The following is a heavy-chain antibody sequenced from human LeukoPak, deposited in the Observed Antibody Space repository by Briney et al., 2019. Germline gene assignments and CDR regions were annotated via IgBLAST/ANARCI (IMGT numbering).Heavy chain of an antibody. CDR1: GGSIRRDGNL. CDR2: IHYSGGT. J-gene: IGHJ5*01. V-gene: IGHV4-61*05. Sequence: SSETLSLTCAVSGGSIRRDGNLWGWIRQPPGKGLEWIGYIHYSGGTSSKPSLKSRVTMSLDASKNQFSLRLSSLTAADTAMFYCARLSRFDFNNFNSLGWFDSWGQGTPVTVSS. D-gene: IGHD3-9*01. CDR3: ARLSRFDFNNFNSLGWFDS.